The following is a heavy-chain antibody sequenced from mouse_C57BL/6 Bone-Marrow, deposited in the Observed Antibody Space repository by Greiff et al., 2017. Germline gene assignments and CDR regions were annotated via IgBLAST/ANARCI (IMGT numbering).Heavy chain of an antibody. V-gene: IGHV3-6*01. Sequence: EVQLVESGPGLVKPSQSLSLTCSVTGYSITSGYYWNWIRQFPGNKLEWMGYISYDGSNNYNPSLKNRTSITRDTSENQFFLKLNSVTTEDTATYYCARDTGLSPFDYWGQGTTLTVSS. CDR1: GYSITSGYY. CDR2: ISYDGSN. D-gene: IGHD3-1*01. J-gene: IGHJ2*01. CDR3: ARDTGLSPFDY.